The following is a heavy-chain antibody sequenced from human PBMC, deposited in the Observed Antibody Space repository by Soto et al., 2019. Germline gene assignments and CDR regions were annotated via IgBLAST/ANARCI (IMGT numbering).Heavy chain of an antibody. V-gene: IGHV4-59*01. Sequence: SETLSLTCTVSGGSISSYYWSWIRQPPGKGLEWIGYIYYSGSTNYNPSLKSRVTISVDTSKNQFSLKLSSVTAADTAVYYCARGGRRGYSYGTPGYGDYVSLDYWGQGTLVTVSS. D-gene: IGHD5-18*01. CDR1: GGSISSYY. CDR3: ARGGRRGYSYGTPGYGDYVSLDY. J-gene: IGHJ4*02. CDR2: IYYSGST.